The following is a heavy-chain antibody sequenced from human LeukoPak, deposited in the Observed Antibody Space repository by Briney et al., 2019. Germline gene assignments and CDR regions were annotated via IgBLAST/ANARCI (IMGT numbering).Heavy chain of an antibody. CDR3: ARGGRDGYVYY. D-gene: IGHD5-24*01. Sequence: GGSLRLSCVASGFTFSRYGMNWVRQAPGKGLEWVSYMSPSGSAIYYADSVKGRFTISRDNAKNSLYLQMNSLRAEDTAVYFCARGGRDGYVYYWGQGTLVTVSS. CDR1: GFTFSRYG. J-gene: IGHJ4*02. CDR2: MSPSGSAI. V-gene: IGHV3-48*04.